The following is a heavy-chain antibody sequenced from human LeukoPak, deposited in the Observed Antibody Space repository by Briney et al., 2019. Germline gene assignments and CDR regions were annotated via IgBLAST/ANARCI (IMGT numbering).Heavy chain of an antibody. V-gene: IGHV4-4*07. D-gene: IGHD5-18*01. Sequence: PSETLSLTCTVSGGSISSYYWSWIRQPAGKGLEWLGRIYTSGSTNYNPSLKSRVTMSVDTSKKQFSLKLSSVTAADTAVYYCARVDTSMDWFDPWAREPWSPSPQ. CDR3: ARVDTSMDWFDP. CDR1: GGSISSYY. CDR2: IYTSGST. J-gene: IGHJ5*02.